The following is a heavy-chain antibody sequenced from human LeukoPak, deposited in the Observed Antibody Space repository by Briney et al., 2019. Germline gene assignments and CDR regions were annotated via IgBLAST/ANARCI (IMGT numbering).Heavy chain of an antibody. CDR1: GFTFSTYG. CDR3: AVDCSSPSCYGQSAFDI. Sequence: PGGSLRLSCAASGFTFSTYGMHWVRQAPGKGLEWVAFIRNDGTIKYYADSVKGRFTISRHNSKNTLYLQMNSLRAEDTAIYYCAVDCSSPSCYGQSAFDIWGQGTMVTVSS. D-gene: IGHD2-2*01. V-gene: IGHV3-30*02. J-gene: IGHJ3*02. CDR2: IRNDGTIK.